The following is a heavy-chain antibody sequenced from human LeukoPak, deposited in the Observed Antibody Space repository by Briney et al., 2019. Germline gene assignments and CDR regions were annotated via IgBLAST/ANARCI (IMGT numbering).Heavy chain of an antibody. CDR2: ISAYNGNT. CDR1: GYTFTSYG. V-gene: IGHV1-18*01. CDR3: ARVPVDITIFGVVQ. D-gene: IGHD3-3*01. Sequence: ASVKVSCKASGYTFTSYGISWVRQAPGQGLEWMGWISAYNGNTNYAQKFQGRVTMTRDTSISTAYMELSRLRSDDTAVYYCARVPVDITIFGVVQWGQGTLVTVSS. J-gene: IGHJ4*02.